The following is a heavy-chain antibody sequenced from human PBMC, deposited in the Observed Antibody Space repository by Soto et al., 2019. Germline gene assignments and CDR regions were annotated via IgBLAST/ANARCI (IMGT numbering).Heavy chain of an antibody. Sequence: GGSLRLSCAASGFTFSSYSMNWVRQAPGKGLEWVSSISSSSSYIYYADSVKGRFTISRDNAKNSLYLQMNSLRAEDTAVYYGARDPGEIPYYYYYYMDVWGKGTTVTVSS. D-gene: IGHD3-16*01. V-gene: IGHV3-21*01. CDR3: ARDPGEIPYYYYYYMDV. J-gene: IGHJ6*03. CDR1: GFTFSSYS. CDR2: ISSSSSYI.